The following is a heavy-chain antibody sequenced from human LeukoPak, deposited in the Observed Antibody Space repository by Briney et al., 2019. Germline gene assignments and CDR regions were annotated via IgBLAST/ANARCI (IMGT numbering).Heavy chain of an antibody. CDR2: MKRNSDNT. V-gene: IGHV1-8*03. CDR3: ARGPPDTAMVGDYFDY. D-gene: IGHD5-18*01. Sequence: APVKASGKASGYTFTSYDINWVRHATGQRLEWMGGMKRNSDNTGYAQRYQGRVTITRNTSISTAYMELSSLRSEDTAVYYCARGPPDTAMVGDYFDYWGQGTLVTVSS. J-gene: IGHJ4*02. CDR1: GYTFTSYD.